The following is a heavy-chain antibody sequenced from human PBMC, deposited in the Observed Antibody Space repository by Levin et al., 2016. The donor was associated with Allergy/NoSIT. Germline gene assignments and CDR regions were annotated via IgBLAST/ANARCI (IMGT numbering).Heavy chain of an antibody. CDR3: AKYKGAGSTMALKRGLRGVTVWYDY. CDR1: GFTFSSYA. J-gene: IGHJ4*02. D-gene: IGHD3-10*01. V-gene: IGHV3-23*01. Sequence: GESLKISCAASGFTFSSYAMSWVRQAPGKGLEWVSAISGSGGSTYYADSVKGRFTISRDNSKNTLYLQMNSLRAEDTAVYYCAKYKGAGSTMALKRGLRGVTVWYDYWGQGTLVTVSS. CDR2: ISGSGGST.